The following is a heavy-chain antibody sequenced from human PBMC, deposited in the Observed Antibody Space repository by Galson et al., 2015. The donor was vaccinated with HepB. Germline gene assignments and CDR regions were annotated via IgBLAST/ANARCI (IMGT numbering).Heavy chain of an antibody. CDR2: INHSGST. V-gene: IGHV4-34*01. CDR3: ARGRSPHWFDP. J-gene: IGHJ5*02. Sequence: LSLTCAVYGGSFSGYYWSWIRQPPGKGLEWIGEINHSGSTNYNPSLKSRVTISVDTSKNQFSLKLSSVTAADTAVYYCARGRSPHWFDPWGQGTLVTVSS. CDR1: GGSFSGYY.